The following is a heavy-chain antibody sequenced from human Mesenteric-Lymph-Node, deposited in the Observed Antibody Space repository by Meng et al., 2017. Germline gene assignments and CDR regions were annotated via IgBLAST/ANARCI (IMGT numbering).Heavy chain of an antibody. J-gene: IGHJ4*02. D-gene: IGHD3-10*01. CDR1: GFTFASYA. CDR3: FWLGESHN. Sequence: QVQLVESAGGVVQPGRSLRLSCAASGFTFASYAMHWVRQAPGKGLEWVAVILYDGSNKFYADSVKGRFTISRDNSRNTLYLQMNSLRPEDTAVYYCFWLGESHNWGQGALVTVSS. V-gene: IGHV3-30*03. CDR2: ILYDGSNK.